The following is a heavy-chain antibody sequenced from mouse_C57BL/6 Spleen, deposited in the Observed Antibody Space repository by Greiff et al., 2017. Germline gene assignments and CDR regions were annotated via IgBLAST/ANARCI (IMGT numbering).Heavy chain of an antibody. Sequence: EVHLVESGGGLVKPGGSLKLSCAASGFTFSDYGMHWVRQAPGKGLEWVAYISSGSSTIYYADTVKGRFTIPRDNAQNTLFLQMTSLRSEDTAMYYCARRYDYESWYFDVWGTGTTVTVSS. CDR1: GFTFSDYG. D-gene: IGHD2-4*01. J-gene: IGHJ1*03. CDR2: ISSGSSTI. CDR3: ARRYDYESWYFDV. V-gene: IGHV5-17*01.